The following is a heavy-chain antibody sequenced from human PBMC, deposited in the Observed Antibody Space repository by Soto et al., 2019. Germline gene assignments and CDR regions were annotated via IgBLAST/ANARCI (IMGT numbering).Heavy chain of an antibody. J-gene: IGHJ2*01. Sequence: QVQLVESGGGVVQPGRSLRLSCAASGFTFSSYAMHWVRQAPGKGLEWVAVISHDGSNKYYADSVKGRFTISRDNSKNTLYLQMNSLRTEDTAVYYCARPLWRDDYNCGYFDLWGRGTLVTVSS. CDR2: ISHDGSNK. D-gene: IGHD4-4*01. V-gene: IGHV3-30-3*01. CDR3: ARPLWRDDYNCGYFDL. CDR1: GFTFSSYA.